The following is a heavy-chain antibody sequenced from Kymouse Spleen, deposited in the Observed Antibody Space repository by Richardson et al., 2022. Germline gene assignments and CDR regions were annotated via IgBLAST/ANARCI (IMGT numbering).Heavy chain of an antibody. Sequence: QVQLQQWGAGLLKPSETLSLTCAVYGGSFSGYYWSWIRQPPGKGLEWIGEINHSGSTNYNPSLKSRVTISVDTSKNQFSLKLSSVTAADTAVYYCARVGSGSYYHDYWGQGTLVTVSS. V-gene: IGHV4-34*01. D-gene: IGHD3-10*01. CDR2: INHSGST. CDR3: ARVGSGSYYHDY. J-gene: IGHJ4*02. CDR1: GGSFSGYY.